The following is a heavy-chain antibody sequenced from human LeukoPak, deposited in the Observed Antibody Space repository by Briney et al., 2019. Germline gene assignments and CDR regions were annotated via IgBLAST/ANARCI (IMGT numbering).Heavy chain of an antibody. CDR3: AKVRQLALDY. CDR1: GFTFSSYE. J-gene: IGHJ4*02. CDR2: ISSSSSTI. V-gene: IGHV3-48*03. D-gene: IGHD6-13*01. Sequence: GGSLRLSCAASGFTFSSYEMNWARQAPGKGLEWVSYISSSSSTIYYADSVKGRFTISRDNAKNSLYLQMNSLRAEDTAVYYCAKVRQLALDYWGQGTLVTVSS.